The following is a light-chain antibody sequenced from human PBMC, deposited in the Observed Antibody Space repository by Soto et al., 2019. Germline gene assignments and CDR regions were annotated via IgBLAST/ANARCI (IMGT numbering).Light chain of an antibody. CDR2: AAS. CDR3: QDYGSSPQT. CDR1: QRISSNY. J-gene: IGKJ1*01. Sequence: DIVWTQSQCTLSLSPGERSTLSCISSQRISSNYLGWYQQKPGQAPRLLIYAASSRATGIPDRFSGSGSATDFTLTISRLEPEDFAVYYCQDYGSSPQTFGQGTKVDI. V-gene: IGKV3-20*01.